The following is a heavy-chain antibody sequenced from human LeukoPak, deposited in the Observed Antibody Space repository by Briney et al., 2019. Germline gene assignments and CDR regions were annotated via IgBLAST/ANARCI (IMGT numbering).Heavy chain of an antibody. V-gene: IGHV4-4*07. Sequence: SETLSLTCTVSGGSISSSYWTWVRQPAGKGLEWIGRIYTSGSTNYNPSLKSRVTMSVDTSKNQFSLKLSSMTAADTAVYYCARSGFSGSYCFESWGQGTLVTVSS. CDR1: GGSISSSY. D-gene: IGHD3-10*01. CDR3: ARSGFSGSYCFES. J-gene: IGHJ4*02. CDR2: IYTSGST.